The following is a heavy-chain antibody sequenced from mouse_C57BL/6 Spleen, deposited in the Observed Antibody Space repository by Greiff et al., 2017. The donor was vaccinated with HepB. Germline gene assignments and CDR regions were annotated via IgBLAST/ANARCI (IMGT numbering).Heavy chain of an antibody. D-gene: IGHD1-1*01. CDR2: IWRGGST. CDR3: AKLLRYYWYFDV. J-gene: IGHJ1*03. V-gene: IGHV2-5*01. Sequence: QVQLQQSGPGLVQPSQSLSITCTVSGFSLTSYGIHWVRQSPGKGLEWLGVIWRGGSTDYNAAFMYRMSITKDNSKSQVIFKMNSLQADDTAIYYCAKLLRYYWYFDVWGTGTTVTVSS. CDR1: GFSLTSYG.